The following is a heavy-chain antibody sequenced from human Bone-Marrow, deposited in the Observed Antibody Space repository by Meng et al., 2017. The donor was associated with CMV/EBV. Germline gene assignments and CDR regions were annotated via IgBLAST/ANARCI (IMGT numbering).Heavy chain of an antibody. CDR3: ARYYRNYYYNGMDV. CDR2: IKQDGSEK. V-gene: IGHV3-7*01. J-gene: IGHJ6*02. D-gene: IGHD2/OR15-2a*01. Sequence: GESLKISCAASGFTFSSYWMSWVRQAAGKGLEWVANIKQDGSEKYYVDSVKGRFTISRDKAKNSLYLQMNSLRAEDMAVYYCARYYRNYYYNGMDVWGQGTTVTVSS. CDR1: GFTFSSYW.